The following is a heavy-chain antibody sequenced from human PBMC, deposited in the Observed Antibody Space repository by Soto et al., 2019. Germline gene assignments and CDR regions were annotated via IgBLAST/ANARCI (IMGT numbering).Heavy chain of an antibody. V-gene: IGHV3-30-3*01. CDR2: ISCDGSNK. CDR3: ARGRAAANYNWFDP. CDR1: GFTFSSYA. J-gene: IGHJ5*02. Sequence: QVQLVESGGGVVQPGRSLRLSCVASGFTFSSYAMHWVRQAPGKGLEWVAVISCDGSNKYYADSVKGRFTISRDNSKNTLYLQMISLRAEDTAVYYCARGRAAANYNWFDPWGQGTLVTVSS. D-gene: IGHD6-13*01.